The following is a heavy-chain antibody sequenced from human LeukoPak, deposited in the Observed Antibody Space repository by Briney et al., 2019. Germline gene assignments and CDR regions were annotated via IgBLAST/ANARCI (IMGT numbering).Heavy chain of an antibody. CDR2: ISGSGSDT. CDR1: GFTFSNYA. Sequence: GGPLRLSCAASGFTFSNYAMSWVRQAPGKGLDWVSAISGSGSDTYYADSVKGRFTISRDNSKNTLYLQMNSLRAEDTAVYYCAVGRLRLGDQYYFDYWGQGTLVTVSS. J-gene: IGHJ4*02. CDR3: AVGRLRLGDQYYFDY. D-gene: IGHD3-16*01. V-gene: IGHV3-23*01.